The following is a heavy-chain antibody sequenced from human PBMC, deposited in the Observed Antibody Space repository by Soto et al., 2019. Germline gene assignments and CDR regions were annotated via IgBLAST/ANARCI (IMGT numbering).Heavy chain of an antibody. Sequence: ASSVKVSCQASGNTFTSYYMHWVLQGPGQGLEWMGIINPSCGSTSYAQKFQGRVTMTRDTSTSTVYMELSSLRSEDTAVYYCATVAHYYDSTPGVFDIWGHGTLVTVSS. CDR2: INPSCGST. V-gene: IGHV1-46*01. CDR1: GNTFTSYY. J-gene: IGHJ3*02. D-gene: IGHD3-22*01. CDR3: ATVAHYYDSTPGVFDI.